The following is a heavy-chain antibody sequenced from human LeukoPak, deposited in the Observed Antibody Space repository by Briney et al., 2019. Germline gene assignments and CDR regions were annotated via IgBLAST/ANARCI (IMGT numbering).Heavy chain of an antibody. CDR3: AKHEGSCGGDCYSHFDC. CDR1: GFSLRSYA. J-gene: IGHJ4*02. V-gene: IGHV3-23*01. D-gene: IGHD2-21*02. CDR2: LTDNGGVT. Sequence: GESLRLSCAASGFSLRSYAVHWVRQAPGKGLEWVSALTDNGGVTHYADSVKGRFTISRDNSKNTLYLQMNSLRAEDTALYYCAKHEGSCGGDCYSHFDCWGQGTLVAAS.